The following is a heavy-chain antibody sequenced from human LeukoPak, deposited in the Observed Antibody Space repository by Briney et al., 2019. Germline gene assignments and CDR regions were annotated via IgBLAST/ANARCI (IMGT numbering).Heavy chain of an antibody. CDR1: GFTFDAYA. J-gene: IGHJ6*02. V-gene: IGHV3-9*01. D-gene: IGHD3-3*01. Sequence: GGSLRLSCAASGFTFDAYAMHWVRQAPGKGLEWVSGISWNSGSIGYADSVKGRFTISRDNAKNSLYLQMNSLRAEDTALYYCAKDTTPTIFGVVGMDVWGQGTTVTVSS. CDR2: ISWNSGSI. CDR3: AKDTTPTIFGVVGMDV.